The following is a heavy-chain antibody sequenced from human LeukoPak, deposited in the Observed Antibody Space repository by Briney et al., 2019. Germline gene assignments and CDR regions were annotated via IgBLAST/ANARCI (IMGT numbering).Heavy chain of an antibody. V-gene: IGHV3-15*01. CDR1: GFTFRNAW. CDR2: IKSKTDGGTT. D-gene: IGHD3-10*01. J-gene: IGHJ4*02. Sequence: GSLRLSCAASGFTFRNAWMSWIRQAPGKGLEWVGRIKSKTDGGTTDYAAPVKGRFTISRDDSKNMLYLRMNSLKTEDTAVYYCATPGFQPNADYFDHWGQGTLVTVST. CDR3: ATPGFQPNADYFDH.